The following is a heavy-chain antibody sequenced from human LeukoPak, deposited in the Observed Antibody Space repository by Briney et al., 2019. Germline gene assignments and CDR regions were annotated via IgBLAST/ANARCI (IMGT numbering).Heavy chain of an antibody. V-gene: IGHV3-74*01. CDR2: VNPDGSRT. Sequence: PGGSLRLSCTASGFTLSIYWVHWVRQVPGEGLVWVSRVNPDGSRTDYADSVKGRFTISRDNAKNTLYLEMNSLRAEDTALYYCAKDLTFGGVIVTRGAFDIWGQGTMVTVSS. CDR3: AKDLTFGGVIVTRGAFDI. D-gene: IGHD3-16*02. J-gene: IGHJ3*02. CDR1: GFTLSIYW.